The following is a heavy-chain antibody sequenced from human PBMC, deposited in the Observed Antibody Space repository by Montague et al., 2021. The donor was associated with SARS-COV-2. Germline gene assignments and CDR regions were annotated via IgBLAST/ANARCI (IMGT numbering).Heavy chain of an antibody. V-gene: IGHV4-61*01. CDR3: ATYWQGGSGGGS. CDR2: IDYGGSP. CDR1: GVSVSNRSTH. J-gene: IGHJ5*02. D-gene: IGHD3-10*01. Sequence: SETLSLTCTVSGVSVSNRSTHWSWIRQSPGKGLEWIGHIDYGGSPNYSPSLHSRVTISLDTSKNQLSLRLNSATAADTAVYYCATYWQGGSGGGSWGQGTMGTVSS.